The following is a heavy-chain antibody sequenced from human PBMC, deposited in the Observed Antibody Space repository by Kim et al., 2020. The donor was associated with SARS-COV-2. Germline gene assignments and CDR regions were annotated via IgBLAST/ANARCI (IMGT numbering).Heavy chain of an antibody. CDR2: ISGSGGHT. D-gene: IGHD3-10*01. V-gene: IGHV3-23*01. J-gene: IGHJ6*02. CDR1: GFTFSSYP. Sequence: GGSLRLSCAASGFTFSSYPVAWVRQAPGKGLEWVSTISGSGGHTYYADSVKGRFTISRDNSKNTLYLQMNSLRAEDTAIYYCAKGGVRGVSYGMDVWGQGATGTVSS. CDR3: AKGGVRGVSYGMDV.